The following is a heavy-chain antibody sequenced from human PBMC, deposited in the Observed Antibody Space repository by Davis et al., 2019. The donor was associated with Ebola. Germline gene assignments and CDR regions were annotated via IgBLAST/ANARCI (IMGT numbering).Heavy chain of an antibody. CDR1: GFVFSSYV. Sequence: PGGSLRLSCAASGFVFSSYVMSWVRRAPGKGLEWVSTLGLSADTYYADSVKGRFTLSRDNSKNTLHLQMNSLRVEDTAIYYCAKDTSNVWFDVWGQGTMVTVSS. CDR2: LGLSADT. CDR3: AKDTSNVWFDV. D-gene: IGHD6-19*01. V-gene: IGHV3-23*01. J-gene: IGHJ3*01.